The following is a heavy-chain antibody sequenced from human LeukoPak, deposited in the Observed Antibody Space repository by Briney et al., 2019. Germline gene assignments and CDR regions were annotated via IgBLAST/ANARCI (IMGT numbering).Heavy chain of an antibody. Sequence: GASLKSSCKGSGYIFTTYWIGWVRQMPEKGLEWMGIIYPGDSDARYSPSFRGQVTISADKSISTAYLQWSSLKASDTAMYYCARRFSTTDPFDYWGQGTLVTVSS. J-gene: IGHJ4*02. CDR1: GYIFTTYW. V-gene: IGHV5-51*01. CDR2: IYPGDSDA. D-gene: IGHD4-17*01. CDR3: ARRFSTTDPFDY.